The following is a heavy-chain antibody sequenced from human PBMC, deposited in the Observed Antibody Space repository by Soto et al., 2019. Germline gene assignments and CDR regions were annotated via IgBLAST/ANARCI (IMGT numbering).Heavy chain of an antibody. CDR1: GFTFSNYA. J-gene: IGHJ4*02. D-gene: IGHD5-12*01. Sequence: GGSLRLSCAASGFTFSNYAMSWVRQAPGKGLEWVSTISGSGGSTYYADSVKGRFTISRDNSKNTLYLQMNSLRAEDTAVYYCGKALGVSTFIFVYGGQGAMVTVSS. V-gene: IGHV3-23*01. CDR2: ISGSGGST. CDR3: GKALGVSTFIFVY.